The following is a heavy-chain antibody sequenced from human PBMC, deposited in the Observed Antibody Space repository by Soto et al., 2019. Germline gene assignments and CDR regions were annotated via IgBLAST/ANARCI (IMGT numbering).Heavy chain of an antibody. CDR2: ISSSSRTV. D-gene: IGHD6-6*01. V-gene: IGHV3-48*01. Sequence: PGGSLRVSCAASGFTFSSYNINWVRQAPGKGLEWLSYISSSSRTVYYADSVKGRFTVSRDNGRNSLYLQMDSLRVDDTAVYYCARDDSISPRLGYWGQGTLVTVSS. CDR3: ARDDSISPRLGY. CDR1: GFTFSSYN. J-gene: IGHJ4*02.